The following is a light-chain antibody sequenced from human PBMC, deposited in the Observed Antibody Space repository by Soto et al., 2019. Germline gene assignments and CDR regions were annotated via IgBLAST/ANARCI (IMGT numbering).Light chain of an antibody. CDR3: SSYTDSIPYV. J-gene: IGLJ1*01. Sequence: QSVLTQPPSVSGSPGQSVTISCTGSSSDVGGYNRVSWYQQPPGTAPKLMIYEVTNRPSGVPDRFSGSKSGNTASLTISGPQAEDEADYYCSSYTDSIPYVFGSGTKVTVL. CDR1: SSDVGGYNR. V-gene: IGLV2-18*02. CDR2: EVT.